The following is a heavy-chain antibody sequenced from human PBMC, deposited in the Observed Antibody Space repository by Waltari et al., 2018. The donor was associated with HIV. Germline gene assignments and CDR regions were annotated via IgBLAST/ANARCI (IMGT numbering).Heavy chain of an antibody. CDR1: GVFISSGGSY. CDR2: ISYTRRT. Sequence: QVQLPESGPALLKSSQALSILCTVSGVFISSGGSYWTWIRQQPGTGPVWSGDISYTRRTYYNPFLNSRVTISIDTCYTRFSLKLTAVAAAYTAGYFCAREIWAHCGGDFFPLFDYWGQGSLLTVSS. D-gene: IGHD2-21*02. CDR3: AREIWAHCGGDFFPLFDY. J-gene: IGHJ4*01. V-gene: IGHV4-31*03.